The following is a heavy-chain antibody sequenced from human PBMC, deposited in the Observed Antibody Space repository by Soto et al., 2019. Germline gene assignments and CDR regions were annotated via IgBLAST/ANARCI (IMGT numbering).Heavy chain of an antibody. V-gene: IGHV3-23*01. CDR1: GFTFSSYA. CDR2: ISGDGSST. Sequence: GGSLRLSCAASGFTFSSYAMSWVRQAPGKGLEWVSAISGDGSSTYFADSGKGRFTISRDNSKNTLYLQMNSLRAEDTAVYYCAKDWEFDWPNYYFDYWGQGTLVTVSS. J-gene: IGHJ4*02. CDR3: AKDWEFDWPNYYFDY. D-gene: IGHD3-9*01.